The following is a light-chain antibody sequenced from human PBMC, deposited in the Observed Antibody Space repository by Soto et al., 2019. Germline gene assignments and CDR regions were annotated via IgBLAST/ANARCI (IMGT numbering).Light chain of an antibody. J-gene: IGKJ1*01. CDR2: WAS. CDR1: QSVLYSSNNKNY. CDR3: QQYYSTPPT. Sequence: DIVMTQSPDSLAVSLGERATINGKSSQSVLYSSNNKNYLAWYQQKPRQPPKLLIYWASTRESGVPDRFSGRGSGTDFTITISSLQAEDVAVYYCQQYYSTPPTFGQGTKVEIK. V-gene: IGKV4-1*01.